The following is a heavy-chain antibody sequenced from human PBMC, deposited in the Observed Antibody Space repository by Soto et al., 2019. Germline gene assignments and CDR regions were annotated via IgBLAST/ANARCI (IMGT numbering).Heavy chain of an antibody. CDR1: GYTFTGYY. V-gene: IGHV1-46*01. J-gene: IGHJ4*02. Sequence: ASVKVSCKASGYTFTGYYMHGVRQTPGQGLEWMGIINPSGGSTSYAQKFQGRVTMTRDTSTSTVYMELSSLRSEDTAVYYCARDRRVTGRGPLFDYWGQGTLVTVSS. D-gene: IGHD1-20*01. CDR2: INPSGGST. CDR3: ARDRRVTGRGPLFDY.